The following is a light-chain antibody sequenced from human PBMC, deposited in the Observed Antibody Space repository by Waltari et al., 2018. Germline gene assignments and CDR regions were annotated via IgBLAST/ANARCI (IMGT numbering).Light chain of an antibody. V-gene: IGLV3-21*01. CDR1: NIESKS. J-gene: IGLJ1*01. CDR2: YDS. Sequence: SYVLTQPPSVAVAPGATARVTCGGNNIESKSVHWYQQKPGQAPVLVISYDSDRPSGIPERFSGSNSGDTATLTISRVEAGDEADYYCQVWDANTDPGVFGTGTEVTVL. CDR3: QVWDANTDPGV.